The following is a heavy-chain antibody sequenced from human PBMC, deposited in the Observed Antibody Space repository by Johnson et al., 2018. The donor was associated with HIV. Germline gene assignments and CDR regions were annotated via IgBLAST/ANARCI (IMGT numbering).Heavy chain of an antibody. D-gene: IGHD5-18*01. J-gene: IGHJ3*02. CDR3: TAEAGIELWLIDAFDI. V-gene: IGHV3-15*01. Sequence: VLLVESGGGLVKPGGSLRLSCAASEFTFSNAWMSWVRQAPGKGLEWVGRIKSKTDGGTTDYAAPVKGRFSISKDDSKNTLYLQMNSLKTEDTAVYYCTAEAGIELWLIDAFDIWGQGTMVTVSS. CDR1: EFTFSNAW. CDR2: IKSKTDGGTT.